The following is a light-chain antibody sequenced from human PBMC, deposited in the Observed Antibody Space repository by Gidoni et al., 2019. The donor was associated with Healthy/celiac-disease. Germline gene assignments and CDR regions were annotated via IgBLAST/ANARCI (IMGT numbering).Light chain of an antibody. CDR1: QDIGSH. J-gene: IGKJ4*01. Sequence: DLHFTQSPSFLSASVGDRVTITCRASQDIGSHIAWYQQKPGKAPKLLIYYAFILQRGVTSRFSGSGSGTEFSITISSMQPGDFATYYCKQANSNLAITFGGXTKVEI. CDR3: KQANSNLAIT. CDR2: YAF. V-gene: IGKV1-9*01.